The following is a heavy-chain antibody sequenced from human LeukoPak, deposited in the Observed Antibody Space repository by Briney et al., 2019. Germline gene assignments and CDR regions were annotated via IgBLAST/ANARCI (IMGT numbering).Heavy chain of an antibody. D-gene: IGHD2-15*01. J-gene: IGHJ4*02. CDR1: GGTFSSYA. Sequence: RASVKVSCKASGGTFSSYAISWVRQAPGQGLEWMGGIIPIFGTANYAQKFQGRVTITADESTSTAYMELSSLRSEDTAVYYCARGPSGGPRGDWGQGTLVTVSS. CDR3: ARGPSGGPRGD. CDR2: IIPIFGTA. V-gene: IGHV1-69*13.